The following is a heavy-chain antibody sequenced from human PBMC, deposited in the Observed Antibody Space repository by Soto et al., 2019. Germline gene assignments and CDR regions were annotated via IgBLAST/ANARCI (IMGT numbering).Heavy chain of an antibody. CDR3: ARANSGWYDP. V-gene: IGHV3-48*01. CDR1: GFTFSTYS. D-gene: IGHD6-19*01. Sequence: EVQLVESGGGLAQPGGTLRLSCAASGFTFSTYSMNWLRQAPGKGLEWVSYISPSTSTINYADSVKGRFTISRDNAKNSLFLQMNSLRAEDTAVYYCARANSGWYDPWGQGTLVTVSS. J-gene: IGHJ5*02. CDR2: ISPSTSTI.